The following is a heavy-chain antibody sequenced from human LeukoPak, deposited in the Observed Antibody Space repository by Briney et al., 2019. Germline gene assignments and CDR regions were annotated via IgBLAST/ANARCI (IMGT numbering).Heavy chain of an antibody. CDR1: GYSISSGYY. Sequence: SETLSLTCAVFGYSISSGYYWGWIRQPPGKGLEWIGSIYHSGSTYYNPSLKSRVTISVDTSKNQFSLKLSSVTAADTAVYYCARGTLDTAMVSGYFDYWGQGTLVTVSS. V-gene: IGHV4-38-2*01. J-gene: IGHJ4*02. CDR2: IYHSGST. D-gene: IGHD5-18*01. CDR3: ARGTLDTAMVSGYFDY.